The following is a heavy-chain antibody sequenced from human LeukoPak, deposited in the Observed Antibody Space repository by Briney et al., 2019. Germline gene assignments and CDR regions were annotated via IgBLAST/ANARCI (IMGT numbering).Heavy chain of an antibody. CDR2: IYSGGST. Sequence: GGSLRLSCAASGFTVSSSYMSWVRQAPGKGLEWVSVIYSGGSTYYADSVKGRFIISRDNSKNTLYLQMNSLRAEDTAVYYCARAGSFWSGYPTRNDYWGQGTLVTVSS. CDR3: ARAGSFWSGYPTRNDY. J-gene: IGHJ4*02. D-gene: IGHD3-3*01. V-gene: IGHV3-53*01. CDR1: GFTVSSSY.